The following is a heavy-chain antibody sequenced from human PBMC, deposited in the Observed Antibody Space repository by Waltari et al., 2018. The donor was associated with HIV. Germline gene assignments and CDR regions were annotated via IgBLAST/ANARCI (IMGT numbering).Heavy chain of an antibody. CDR2: SRFKARSYTT. D-gene: IGHD1-26*01. V-gene: IGHV3-72*01. J-gene: IGHJ4*02. CDR3: TRNFGLSGRFYADY. Sequence: EVQLVESGGGLVQPGGSLRLSCAASGSTFSAYYMDWVRQAPGKGLEWVGRSRFKARSYTTEYAASVKGRFSLSRDDSKDLLFLQMESLKTEDTAVYYCTRNFGLSGRFYADYWGQGTLVTVSS. CDR1: GSTFSAYY.